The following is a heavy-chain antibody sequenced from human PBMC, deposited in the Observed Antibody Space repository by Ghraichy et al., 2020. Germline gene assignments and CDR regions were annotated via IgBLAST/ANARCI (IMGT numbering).Heavy chain of an antibody. J-gene: IGHJ5*02. CDR1: GGSISSYY. V-gene: IGHV4-59*01. CDR3: ARSDPVVPAAITWFDP. Sequence: SQTLSLTCTVSGGSISSYYWSWIRQPPGKGLEWIGYIYYSGSTNYNPSLKSRVTISVDTSKNQFSLKLSSVTAADTAVYYCARSDPVVPAAITWFDPWGQGTLVNVSS. D-gene: IGHD2-2*01. CDR2: IYYSGST.